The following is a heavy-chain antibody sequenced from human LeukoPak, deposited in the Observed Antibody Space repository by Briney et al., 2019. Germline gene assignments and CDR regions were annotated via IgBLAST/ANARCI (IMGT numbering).Heavy chain of an antibody. CDR3: ARDCVVPAAGAPCYFDY. J-gene: IGHJ4*02. Sequence: SETLSLTCTVSGGSISSYYWSWIRQPAGKGLERIGRIYTSGSTNYNPSLKSRVTISVDTSKNQFSLKLSSVTAADTAVYYCARDCVVPAAGAPCYFDYWGQGTLVTVSS. CDR1: GGSISSYY. CDR2: IYTSGST. V-gene: IGHV4-4*07. D-gene: IGHD2-2*01.